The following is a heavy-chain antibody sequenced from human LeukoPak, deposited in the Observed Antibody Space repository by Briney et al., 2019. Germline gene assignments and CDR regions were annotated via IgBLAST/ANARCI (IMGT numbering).Heavy chain of an antibody. CDR3: ATAPILRGEGGEHYKYGMDV. D-gene: IGHD2-2*02. Sequence: SGTRSLTCAVFVGSISSGKWWTWVRQSPGKGLEWIGEIYHNGTLNYNPSLKSRVTISADSFKNHFSLKLTSVTAADTAVYYCATAPILRGEGGEHYKYGMDVWGQGTTVIVSS. CDR2: IYHNGTL. CDR1: VGSISSGKW. J-gene: IGHJ6*02. V-gene: IGHV4-4*02.